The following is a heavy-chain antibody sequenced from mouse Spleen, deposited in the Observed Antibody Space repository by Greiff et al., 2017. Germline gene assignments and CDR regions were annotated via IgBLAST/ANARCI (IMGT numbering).Heavy chain of an antibody. D-gene: IGHD1-1*01. CDR2: IDPSDSYT. CDR3: ARWEYYYGSSYHYAMDY. J-gene: IGHJ4*01. Sequence: QVQLQQPGAELVKPGASVKLSCKASGYTFTSYWMQWVKQRPGQGLEWIGEIDPSDSYTNYNQKFKGKATLTVDTSSSTAYMQLSSLTSEDSAVYYCARWEYYYGSSYHYAMDYWGQGTSVTVSS. V-gene: IGHV1-50*01. CDR1: GYTFTSYW.